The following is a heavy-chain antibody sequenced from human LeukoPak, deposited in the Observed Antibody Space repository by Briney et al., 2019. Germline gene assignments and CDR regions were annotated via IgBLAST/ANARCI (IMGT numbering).Heavy chain of an antibody. CDR1: GFTFSSYS. J-gene: IGHJ4*02. V-gene: IGHV3-21*01. CDR3: ARGMGDCTNGVCYTVPY. Sequence: GGSLRLSCAASGFTFSSYSMNWVRQAPGKGLEWVSSISSSSSYIYYADSVKGRFTISRDNAKNSLYLQMNSLRAEDTAVYYCARGMGDCTNGVCYTVPYWGQGTLVTVSS. D-gene: IGHD2-8*01. CDR2: ISSSSSYI.